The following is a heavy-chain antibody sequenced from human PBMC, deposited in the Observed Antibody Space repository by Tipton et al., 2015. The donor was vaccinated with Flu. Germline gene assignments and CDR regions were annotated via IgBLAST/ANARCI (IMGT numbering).Heavy chain of an antibody. CDR1: GGSISSGSFY. CDR2: LNIAGNT. D-gene: IGHD2-21*01. J-gene: IGHJ4*02. CDR3: ARASACAPHN. V-gene: IGHV4-61*02. Sequence: TLSLTCTDSGGSISSGSFYWIWIRQPAGKGLEWIGRLNIAGNTNYKPSPRSRVTISLDTSKNQLSLMLSSVTAADTAVYYCARASACAPHNWGQGTLVTVSS.